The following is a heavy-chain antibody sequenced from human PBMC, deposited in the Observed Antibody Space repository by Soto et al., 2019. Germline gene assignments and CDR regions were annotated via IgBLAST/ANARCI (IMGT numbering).Heavy chain of an antibody. CDR1: GYTFTIYA. D-gene: IGHD3-22*01. J-gene: IGHJ4*02. V-gene: IGHV1-3*01. CDR3: AKDYYDSSGYYPPALLFDY. CDR2: INAGNGNT. Sequence: ASVKVSCKASGYTFTIYAMHWVRQAPGQRLEWMGWINAGNGNTKYSQKFQGRVTITRDASASTAYMELSSLRSEDTAVYYCAKDYYDSSGYYPPALLFDYWGQGTLVTVSS.